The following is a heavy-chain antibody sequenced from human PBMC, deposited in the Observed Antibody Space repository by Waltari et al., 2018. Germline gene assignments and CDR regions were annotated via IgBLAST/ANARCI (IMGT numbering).Heavy chain of an antibody. CDR3: AIPDYSNYGGVDY. Sequence: QVQLQESGPGLVKPSETLSLTCTVSGGSVSSGSYYWSWIRQPPGKGLEWIGYIYYSGSTNYNPSLKSRVTISVDTSKNQFSLKLSSVTAADTAVYYCAIPDYSNYGGVDYWGQGTLVTVSS. V-gene: IGHV4-61*01. J-gene: IGHJ4*02. D-gene: IGHD4-4*01. CDR2: IYYSGST. CDR1: GGSVSSGSYY.